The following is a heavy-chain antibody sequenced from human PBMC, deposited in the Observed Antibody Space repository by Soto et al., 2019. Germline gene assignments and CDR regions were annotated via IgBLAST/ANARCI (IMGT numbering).Heavy chain of an antibody. Sequence: QVQLVESGGGLVQPGRSLRLSCAASGFTFSSYGMHWVRQAPGKGLEWVAVISYDGSNKYYADSVKGRFTISRDNSKNTLYLQMNSLRAEDTAVYYCAKDLGLRSYAFDIWGQGTMVTVSS. D-gene: IGHD1-26*01. CDR1: GFTFSSYG. CDR3: AKDLGLRSYAFDI. CDR2: ISYDGSNK. V-gene: IGHV3-30*18. J-gene: IGHJ3*02.